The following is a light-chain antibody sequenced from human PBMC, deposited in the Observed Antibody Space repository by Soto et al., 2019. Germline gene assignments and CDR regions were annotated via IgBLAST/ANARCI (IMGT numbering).Light chain of an antibody. J-gene: IGLJ2*01. V-gene: IGLV4-69*01. CDR2: LNSDGSH. CDR3: QTGDTAIL. CDR1: SGHSSYA. Sequence: QSVLTQSPSASASLGASVKLTCTLSSGHSSYAIAWHQQQPEKGPRYLMKLNSDGSHRKGDGIPDRFSGSSSGAERYLTISSLQSEDEADYYCQTGDTAILFGGGTKLTVL.